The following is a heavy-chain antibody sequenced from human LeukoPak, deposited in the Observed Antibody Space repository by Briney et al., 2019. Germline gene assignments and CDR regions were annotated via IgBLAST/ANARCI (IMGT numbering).Heavy chain of an antibody. D-gene: IGHD6-6*01. V-gene: IGHV4-59*01. J-gene: IGHJ3*02. Sequence: SETLSLTCTVSGGSINSFYWTWIRQPPGKGLEWIGYFYNSESTKSNPSLKSRVTMSADTSKNQFSLRLSSVTAVDTAVYYCARARSSSSLDALDIWGQGTMVTVSS. CDR1: GGSINSFY. CDR3: ARARSSSSLDALDI. CDR2: FYNSEST.